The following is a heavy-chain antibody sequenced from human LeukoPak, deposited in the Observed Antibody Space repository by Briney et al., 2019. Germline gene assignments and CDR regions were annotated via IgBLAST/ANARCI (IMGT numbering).Heavy chain of an antibody. D-gene: IGHD3-22*01. V-gene: IGHV4-34*01. CDR1: GGSFSGYY. J-gene: IGHJ4*02. CDR3: ARDGGDYYDSSGYYYGGSIDY. Sequence: SETLSLTCAVYGGSFSGYYWSWIRQPPGKGLEWIGEINHSGSTNYNPSLKSRVTISVDTSKNQFSLKLSSVTAADTAVYYCARDGGDYYDSSGYYYGGSIDYWGQGTLVTVSS. CDR2: INHSGST.